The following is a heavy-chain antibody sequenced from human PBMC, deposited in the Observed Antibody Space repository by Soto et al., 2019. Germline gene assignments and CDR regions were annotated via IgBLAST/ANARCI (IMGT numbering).Heavy chain of an antibody. CDR1: GFTVSSNY. Sequence: GSLRLSRAASGFTVSSNYMSWVRQAPGKGLELVSGIYSGGSTDYADSAKGRFTISRDNSKTTLYIQMNSLRAEDTAVYYCARDLSYYYDSSGKILDPYYGMDVWGQGTTVTVSX. CDR3: ARDLSYYYDSSGKILDPYYGMDV. V-gene: IGHV3-53*01. J-gene: IGHJ6*02. CDR2: IYSGGST. D-gene: IGHD3-22*01.